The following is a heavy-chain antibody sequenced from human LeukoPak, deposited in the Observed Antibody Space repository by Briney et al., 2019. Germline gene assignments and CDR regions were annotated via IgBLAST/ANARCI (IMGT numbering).Heavy chain of an antibody. Sequence: HGESLKISCKGSGYSFTSYWIGWVRQMPGKGLEWRGIIYPGDSETRYSPSFQGQVTISADKSISTAYLQRNSLKASDTAMYYCARHSLPTSSIAAADPYYYYYGMDVWGQGTTVTVSS. CDR3: ARHSLPTSSIAAADPYYYYYGMDV. V-gene: IGHV5-51*01. CDR2: IYPGDSET. D-gene: IGHD6-13*01. J-gene: IGHJ6*02. CDR1: GYSFTSYW.